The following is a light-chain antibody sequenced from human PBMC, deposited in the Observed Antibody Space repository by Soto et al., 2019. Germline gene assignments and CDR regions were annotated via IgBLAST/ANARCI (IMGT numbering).Light chain of an antibody. CDR1: QSVNSN. Sequence: EIVMTQSPATLSVSPGERATLSCRASQSVNSNLAWYQQKPGQAPRLLIHAASTRATDIPAGFSGSGSGTEFTLTISSLQSEDFAVYYCQQYNNWPLTFGGGTKVEIK. CDR2: AAS. V-gene: IGKV3-15*01. J-gene: IGKJ4*01. CDR3: QQYNNWPLT.